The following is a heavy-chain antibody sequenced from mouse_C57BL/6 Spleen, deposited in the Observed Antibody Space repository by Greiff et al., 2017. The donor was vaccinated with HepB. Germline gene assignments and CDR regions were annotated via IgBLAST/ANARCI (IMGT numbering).Heavy chain of an antibody. V-gene: IGHV1-80*01. CDR2: IYPGDGDT. CDR3: ARGGDYDEDFDY. D-gene: IGHD2-4*01. J-gene: IGHJ2*01. CDR1: GYAFSSYW. Sequence: VQLQQSGAELVKPGASVKISCKASGYAFSSYWMNWVKQRPGKGLEWIGQIYPGDGDTNYNGKFKGKATLTADKSSSTAYMQLSSLTSEDSAVYFCARGGDYDEDFDYWGQGTTLTVSS.